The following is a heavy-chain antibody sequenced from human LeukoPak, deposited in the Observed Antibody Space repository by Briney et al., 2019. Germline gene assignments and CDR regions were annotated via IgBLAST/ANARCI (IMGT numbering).Heavy chain of an antibody. J-gene: IGHJ4*02. Sequence: SETLSLTCTVSGGSISSYYWSWIRQPPGKGLEWIGYIYYSGSTNYNPSLKSRVTISVDTSKNQFSLKLSSVTAADTAVYYCARGRGYFDPGTIDYWGQGTLVTVSS. CDR1: GGSISSYY. V-gene: IGHV4-59*12. D-gene: IGHD1-14*01. CDR2: IYYSGST. CDR3: ARGRGYFDPGTIDY.